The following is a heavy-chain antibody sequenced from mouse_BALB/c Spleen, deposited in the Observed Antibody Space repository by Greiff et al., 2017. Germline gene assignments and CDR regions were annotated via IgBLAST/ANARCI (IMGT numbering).Heavy chain of an antibody. CDR3: TRGNAWFAY. J-gene: IGHJ3*01. CDR2: IRLKSNNYAT. CDR1: GFTFSNYW. Sequence: EVQLQESGGGLVQPGGSMKLSCVASGFTFSNYWMNWVRQSPEKGLEWVAEIRLKSNNYATHYAESVKGRFTISRDDSKSSVYLQMNNLRAEDTGIYYCTRGNAWFAYWGQGTLVTVSA. V-gene: IGHV6-6*02.